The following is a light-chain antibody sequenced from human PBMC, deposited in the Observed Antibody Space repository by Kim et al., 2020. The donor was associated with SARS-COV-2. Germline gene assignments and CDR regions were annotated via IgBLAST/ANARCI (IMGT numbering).Light chain of an antibody. J-gene: IGLJ3*02. CDR3: QAWDPALKV. CDR2: QDS. V-gene: IGLV3-1*01. Sequence: SYELTQPPSVSVSPGQTASITCSGDKLGDKYACWYQQKPGQSPVLVIYQDSKRPSGIPERFSGSNSGNTATLTISGTQAMDEADYYCQAWDPALKVLGGGTQLTVL. CDR1: KLGDKY.